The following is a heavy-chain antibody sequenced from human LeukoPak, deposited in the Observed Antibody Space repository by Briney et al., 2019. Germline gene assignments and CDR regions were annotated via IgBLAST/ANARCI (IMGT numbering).Heavy chain of an antibody. D-gene: IGHD3-22*01. J-gene: IGHJ4*02. CDR3: ARGTYYYDSSGYYYYFDY. CDR2: MNPNSGNT. V-gene: IGHV1-8*01. Sequence: ASVKVSCKASGYTFTSYDINWLRQATGQGLEWMGWMNPNSGNTGYAQKFQGRVTMTRNTSISTAYMELSSLRSEDTAVYYCARGTYYYDSSGYYYYFDYWGQGTLVTVSS. CDR1: GYTFTSYD.